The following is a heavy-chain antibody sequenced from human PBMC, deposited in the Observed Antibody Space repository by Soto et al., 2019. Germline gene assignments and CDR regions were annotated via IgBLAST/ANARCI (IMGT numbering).Heavy chain of an antibody. CDR2: IKSKTDGGTT. CDR3: TTDLIQGAYYFDY. D-gene: IGHD5-18*01. J-gene: IGHJ4*02. V-gene: IGHV3-15*01. Sequence: GGSLRLSCAASGFTFSNAWMSWVRQAPGKGLEWVGRIKSKTDGGTTDYAAPVKGRFTISRDDSKNTLYLQMNSLKTEDTAVYYCTTDLIQGAYYFDYWGQGTLVTVSS. CDR1: GFTFSNAW.